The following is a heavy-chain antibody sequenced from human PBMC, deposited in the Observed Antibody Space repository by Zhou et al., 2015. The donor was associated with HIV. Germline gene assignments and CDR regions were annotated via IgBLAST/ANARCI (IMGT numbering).Heavy chain of an antibody. CDR2: IIALVNVT. D-gene: IGHD1-1*01. Sequence: QVQLVQSGAEVKKPGSSVKVSCKASGGTFTSYTISWVRQAPGQGLEWMGKIIALVNVTKYAQEFQGRVTITADRSTSTAYMELSSLRSDDTAVYYCAGHFLSDTRIRSRPWTWAQGTLVTVSS. CDR3: AGHFLSDTRIRSRPWT. CDR1: GGTFTSYT. V-gene: IGHV1-69*02. J-gene: IGHJ4*02.